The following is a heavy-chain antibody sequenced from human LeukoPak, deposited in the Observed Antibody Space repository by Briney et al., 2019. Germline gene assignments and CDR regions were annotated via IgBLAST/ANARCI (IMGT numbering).Heavy chain of an antibody. CDR3: AREKQSEGTPFDY. CDR2: VADDEKTI. Sequence: GGSLRLSCAASGFTFSRNSMNWVRQAPGKGLEWVAVVADDEKTIFYADSLKGRFTVSRDNSKNTVYLQMNSLRDEDTAVYYCAREKQSEGTPFDYWGQGSLVTVSS. J-gene: IGHJ4*02. D-gene: IGHD2-15*01. V-gene: IGHV3-30*03. CDR1: GFTFSRNS.